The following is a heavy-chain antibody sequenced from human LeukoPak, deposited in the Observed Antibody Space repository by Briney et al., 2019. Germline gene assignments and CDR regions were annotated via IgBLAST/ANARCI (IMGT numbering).Heavy chain of an antibody. J-gene: IGHJ4*02. D-gene: IGHD1-7*01. CDR3: ARGGWGTAIDY. Sequence: PGGSLRLSCAASGFTFSSYWMHWARQAPGKGLVWVSYISGDGSSTTYADSVKGRFTISRDNAKSTLDLQMNSLRAEDTAVYYCARGGWGTAIDYWAQGTLVTVSS. CDR1: GFTFSSYW. V-gene: IGHV3-74*01. CDR2: ISGDGSST.